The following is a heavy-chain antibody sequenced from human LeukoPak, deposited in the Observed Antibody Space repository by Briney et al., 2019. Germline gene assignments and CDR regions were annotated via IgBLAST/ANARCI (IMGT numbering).Heavy chain of an antibody. J-gene: IGHJ3*02. Sequence: PPETLSLTCTVSGGSMSSCDYYYTWIRQPPGKGLEWFGFTYNSGSLYYIRSLKSRSTSSIDTSKIQFSLKMSSVTAADTAVYYCARFQSRYENLRSDIWGPGTMVTVSS. CDR2: TYNSGSL. CDR3: ARFQSRYENLRSDI. V-gene: IGHV4-30-4*08. CDR1: GGSMSSCDYY. D-gene: IGHD3-16*01.